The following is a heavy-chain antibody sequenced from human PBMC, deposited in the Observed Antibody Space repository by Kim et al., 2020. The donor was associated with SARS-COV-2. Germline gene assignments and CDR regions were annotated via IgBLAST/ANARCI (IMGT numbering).Heavy chain of an antibody. CDR2: DPGGGGRT. V-gene: IGHV3-23*01. J-gene: IGHJ4*02. D-gene: IGHD6-19*01. Sequence: GGSLRLSCGASGFTVNNFAMSWVRQAPGKGLEWVSTDPGGGGRTFYADSVKGRFTISRDNSKNTVYLQMNSVRAEDTAVYYCAKAQQLRSGCYVVEDWGQGTLVTVSS. CDR1: GFTVNNFA. CDR3: AKAQQLRSGCYVVED.